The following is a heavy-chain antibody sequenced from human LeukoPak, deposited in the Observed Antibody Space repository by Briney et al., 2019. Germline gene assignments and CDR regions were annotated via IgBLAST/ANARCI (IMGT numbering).Heavy chain of an antibody. V-gene: IGHV1-2*02. CDR2: INPNRGGT. CDR1: GYTFTGYY. CDR3: ARSPTTADFDY. J-gene: IGHJ4*02. Sequence: ASVKVSCKASGYTFTGYYMHWVRQAPGQGLEWMGWINPNRGGTNYAQKFQGRVTMTRDTSISTAYMELSRLRSDDTAVYYCARSPTTADFDYWGQGTLVTVSS. D-gene: IGHD4-11*01.